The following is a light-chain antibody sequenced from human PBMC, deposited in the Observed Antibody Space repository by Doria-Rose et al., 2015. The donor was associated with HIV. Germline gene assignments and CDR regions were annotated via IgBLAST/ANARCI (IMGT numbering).Light chain of an antibody. Sequence: DIRMTQSPSTLSASVGDRVAITCRACQSISRWLAWYQHKSGKAPKLLIYEASSLESGVPSRFSGSGSGTEFTLTISSLQPDDFATYYCQQYYSPPWTFGQGTKVEIK. CDR1: QSISRW. CDR3: QQYYSPPWT. J-gene: IGKJ1*01. V-gene: IGKV1-5*03. CDR2: EAS.